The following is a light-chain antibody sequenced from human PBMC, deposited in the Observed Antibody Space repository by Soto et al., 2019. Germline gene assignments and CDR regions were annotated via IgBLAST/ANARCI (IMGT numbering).Light chain of an antibody. CDR1: QSISIW. CDR3: QQYNSHWT. V-gene: IGKV1-5*01. Sequence: DIQMTQSPSTLSASVGDRVTITCRASQSISIWLAWYQQKPGKAPKLLIYDASSLESGVPSRCSGSGSGTEFTLTISSLQPDDFATYYCQQYNSHWTFGQGTKVEIK. J-gene: IGKJ1*01. CDR2: DAS.